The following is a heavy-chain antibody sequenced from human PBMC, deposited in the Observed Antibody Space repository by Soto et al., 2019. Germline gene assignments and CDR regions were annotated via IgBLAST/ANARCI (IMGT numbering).Heavy chain of an antibody. V-gene: IGHV3-23*01. CDR3: AKGSGSARPYYFDY. Sequence: GGSLSLSCAASGFTFSSSAMSWVRRAPGEGLEWVSAITGGGGGTYFADSVKGRFTISRDNSKNTLYMQMNSLRAEDTAVYYCAKGSGSARPYYFDYWGQGTLVTVSS. D-gene: IGHD2-2*01. CDR1: GFTFSSSA. J-gene: IGHJ4*02. CDR2: ITGGGGGT.